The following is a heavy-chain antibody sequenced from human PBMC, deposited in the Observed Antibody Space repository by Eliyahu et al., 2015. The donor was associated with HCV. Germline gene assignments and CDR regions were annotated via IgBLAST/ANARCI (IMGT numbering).Heavy chain of an antibody. D-gene: IGHD2-8*02. J-gene: IGHJ4*02. CDR2: FNYDVHTY. Sequence: QVQMLESGPGLVKASETLSLTCTVSGASITXGPFYWGWVRQPPGKGLEGIGCFNYDVHTYYYNPSLNSRVTVSADSSKNQFSLEVRSVTAADTAVYYCGRLTEGGEWDYWGQGTLVTVSS. V-gene: IGHV4-39*01. CDR3: GRLTEGGEWDY. CDR1: GASITXGPFY.